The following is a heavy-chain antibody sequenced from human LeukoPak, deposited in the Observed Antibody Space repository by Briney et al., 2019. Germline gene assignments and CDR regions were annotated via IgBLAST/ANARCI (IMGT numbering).Heavy chain of an antibody. CDR2: ISSSGSTT. Sequence: GGSLRLSCAASGFTFSSYEMNWVRQAPGKGLEWVSYISSSGSTTFYADSVKGRFTISRDNAKNSLYLQMNSLRAEDTAVYYCARGGVSSSGWSLAGAFDVWGQGTMVTVSS. J-gene: IGHJ3*01. CDR3: ARGGVSSSGWSLAGAFDV. CDR1: GFTFSSYE. V-gene: IGHV3-48*03. D-gene: IGHD6-19*01.